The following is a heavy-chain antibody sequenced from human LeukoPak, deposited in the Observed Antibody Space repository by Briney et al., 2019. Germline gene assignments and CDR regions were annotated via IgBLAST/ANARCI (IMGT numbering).Heavy chain of an antibody. Sequence: PSQTLSLTCTVSGGSISSGGYYWSWIRQHPGKGLEWIGYIYYSGSTYYNPSLKSRVTISVDTSKNQFSLKLSSVTAADTAVYYCARVGSDSSGPTDSDAFDIWGQGTMVTASS. D-gene: IGHD3-22*01. CDR1: GGSISSGGYY. CDR3: ARVGSDSSGPTDSDAFDI. V-gene: IGHV4-31*03. J-gene: IGHJ3*02. CDR2: IYYSGST.